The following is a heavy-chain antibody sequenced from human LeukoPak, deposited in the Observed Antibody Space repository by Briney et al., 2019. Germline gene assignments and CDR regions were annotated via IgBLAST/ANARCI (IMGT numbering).Heavy chain of an antibody. J-gene: IGHJ4*02. Sequence: PGGSLRLSCAASGFSFSTYYVNWVRQAPGKGLEWVSCISSSSTYIFYADSVRGRFAISRDNAKNSLYLEMNSLRAEDTAVYYCVRDNLGSFDYWGQGSLVTVSS. CDR3: VRDNLGSFDY. CDR2: ISSSSTYI. D-gene: IGHD3-16*01. CDR1: GFSFSTYY. V-gene: IGHV3-21*01.